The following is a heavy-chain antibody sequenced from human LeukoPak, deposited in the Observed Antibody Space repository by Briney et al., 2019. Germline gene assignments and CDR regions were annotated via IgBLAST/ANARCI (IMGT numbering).Heavy chain of an antibody. CDR2: IFASGRT. CDR1: GGSVSSYY. V-gene: IGHV4-4*07. CDR3: AREGIFRSSDWFFDK. Sequence: KASETLSLTCTVSGGSVSSYYWSWIRQPAGKGLEWIGRIFASGRTNHNPSLKSRVAMSVDMSKNQVSLDLTSVTAADTAVYYCAREGIFRSSDWFFDKWGQGTLVTVSS. D-gene: IGHD3-9*01. J-gene: IGHJ4*02.